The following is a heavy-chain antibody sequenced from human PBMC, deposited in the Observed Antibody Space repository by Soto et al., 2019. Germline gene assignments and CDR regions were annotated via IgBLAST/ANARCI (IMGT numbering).Heavy chain of an antibody. CDR1: GFTFSSYS. J-gene: IGHJ4*02. V-gene: IGHV3-21*01. D-gene: IGHD6-13*01. Sequence: EVQLVESGGGLVEPGGSLRLSCAASGFTFSSYSMNWVRQAPGKGLEWVSSISSSSSYIYYADSVKGRFTISRDNAKNSRYLQMNSLRAEATAVYYCARPRPSIAAFWGQGTLVTVSS. CDR2: ISSSSSYI. CDR3: ARPRPSIAAF.